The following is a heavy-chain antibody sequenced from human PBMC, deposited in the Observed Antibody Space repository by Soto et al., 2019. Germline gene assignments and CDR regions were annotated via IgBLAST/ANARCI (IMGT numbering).Heavy chain of an antibody. CDR2: INHSGST. J-gene: IGHJ4*02. D-gene: IGHD2-21*01. Sequence: QVQLQQWGAGLLKPSETLSLTCAVYGGSFSGYYWSWIRQPPGKGLEWIGEINHSGSTNYNPSLKSRVTISVDTSKNQFSLKLSSVTAADTAVYYCARRRRGSAIPFDYWGQGTLVTVSS. CDR1: GGSFSGYY. CDR3: ARRRRGSAIPFDY. V-gene: IGHV4-34*01.